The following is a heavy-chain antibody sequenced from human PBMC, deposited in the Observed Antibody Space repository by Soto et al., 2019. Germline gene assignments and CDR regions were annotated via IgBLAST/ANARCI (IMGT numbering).Heavy chain of an antibody. CDR1: GFTFNSYA. CDR3: VKEGYMRSDWYGQFDY. Sequence: VGSLRLSCSASGFTFNSYAMHWVRQAPGKGLEFVSAISSYGADTYYADSVKGRFAISRDNSKNTLYLQMSSLRAEDTALYYCVKEGYMRSDWYGQFDYWGQGALVTVSS. CDR2: ISSYGADT. V-gene: IGHV3-64D*06. J-gene: IGHJ4*02. D-gene: IGHD6-19*01.